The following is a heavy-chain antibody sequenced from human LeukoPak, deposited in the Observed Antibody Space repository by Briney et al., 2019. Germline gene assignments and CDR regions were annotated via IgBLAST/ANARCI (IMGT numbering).Heavy chain of an antibody. CDR2: IIPIFGTA. Sequence: ASVKVSCKASGGTFSSYAISWVRQAPGQGLEWMGRIIPIFGTANYAQKFQGRVTITTDESTSTAYMELSSLRSEDTAVYYCARDRSHDSSGYWWSYSWFDPWGQGTLVTVSS. CDR1: GGTFSSYA. CDR3: ARDRSHDSSGYWWSYSWFDP. J-gene: IGHJ5*02. D-gene: IGHD3-22*01. V-gene: IGHV1-69*05.